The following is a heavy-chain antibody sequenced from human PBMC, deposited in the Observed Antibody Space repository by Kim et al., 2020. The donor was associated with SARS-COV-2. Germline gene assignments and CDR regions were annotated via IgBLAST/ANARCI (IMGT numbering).Heavy chain of an antibody. J-gene: IGHJ4*02. CDR1: GFTFSSYA. CDR3: AKSEIGNSGSYCFDY. Sequence: GGSLRLSCAASGFTFSSYAMSWVRQAPGKGLEWVSAISGSGGSTYYADSVKGRFTISRDNSKNTLYLQMNSLRAEDTAVYYCAKSEIGNSGSYCFDYWGQGTLVTVSS. CDR2: ISGSGGST. V-gene: IGHV3-23*01. D-gene: IGHD1-26*01.